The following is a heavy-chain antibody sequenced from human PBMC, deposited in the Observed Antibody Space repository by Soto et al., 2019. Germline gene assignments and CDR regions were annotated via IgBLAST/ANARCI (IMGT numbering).Heavy chain of an antibody. CDR3: SRDASRDSSARGWFDP. J-gene: IGHJ5*02. V-gene: IGHV3-21*01. Sequence: GGSLRLSCAASGFTFRSFTMNWVRQAPGKGLEWVSTISSNSAYIYYTDALRGRFTISRDNAKNSLHLQMNSLRAEDTAVYYCSRDASRDSSARGWFDPWGPGTLVTVSS. D-gene: IGHD6-13*01. CDR1: GFTFRSFT. CDR2: ISSNSAYI.